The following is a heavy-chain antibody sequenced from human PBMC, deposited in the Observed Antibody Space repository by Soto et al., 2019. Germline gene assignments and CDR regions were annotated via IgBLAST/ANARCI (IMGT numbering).Heavy chain of an antibody. Sequence: ASVKVSCKASGYTFTGYYMHWVRQAPGQGLEWMGWINPNSGGTNYAQKFQGWVTMTRDTSTTTAYMELRSLKSDDTAVYYCARVSPSSRAAEPWGQGTLVTVSS. V-gene: IGHV1-2*04. J-gene: IGHJ4*02. CDR3: ARVSPSSRAAEP. CDR1: GYTFTGYY. CDR2: INPNSGGT. D-gene: IGHD6-13*01.